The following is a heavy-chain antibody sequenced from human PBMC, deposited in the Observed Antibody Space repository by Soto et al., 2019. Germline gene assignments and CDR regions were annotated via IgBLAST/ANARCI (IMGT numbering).Heavy chain of an antibody. V-gene: IGHV1-69*12. CDR1: GGTFSSYA. J-gene: IGHJ4*02. CDR3: ARWRLSGYSSGWQSFDY. Sequence: QVQLVQSGAEVKKPGSSVKVSCKASGGTFSSYAISWVRQAPGQGLEWMGGIIPIFGTANYAQKFQGRVTITADASTSTAYLELSSLRSEDTAVYYCARWRLSGYSSGWQSFDYWGQGTLVTVSS. CDR2: IIPIFGTA. D-gene: IGHD6-19*01.